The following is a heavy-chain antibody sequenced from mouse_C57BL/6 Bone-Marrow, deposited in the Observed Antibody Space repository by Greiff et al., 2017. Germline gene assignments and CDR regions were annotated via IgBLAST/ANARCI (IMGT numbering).Heavy chain of an antibody. V-gene: IGHV1-39*01. D-gene: IGHD1-1*01. Sequence: VHVKQSGPELVKPGASVKISCKASGYSFTDYNMNWVKQSNGKSLEWIGVINPNYGTTSYNQKFKGKATLTVDQSSSTAYMRLNSLTSEDSAVYYCASLYYYGSSYHQVGYFDVWGRGTTDTVSS. CDR2: INPNYGTT. J-gene: IGHJ1*03. CDR1: GYSFTDYN. CDR3: ASLYYYGSSYHQVGYFDV.